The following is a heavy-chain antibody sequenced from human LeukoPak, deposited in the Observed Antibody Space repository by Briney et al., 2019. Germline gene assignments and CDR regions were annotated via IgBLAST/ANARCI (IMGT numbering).Heavy chain of an antibody. D-gene: IGHD3-22*01. V-gene: IGHV6-1*01. Sequence: SQTLSLTCAISGDSFSSNSAAWNWIRQSPSRGLEWLGRTYYRSKWYNDYAVSVKSRITINPDTSKNQFSLQLNSVTPEDTAVYYCARERAWDYYDSSGYCFDYWGQGTLVTVSS. CDR3: ARERAWDYYDSSGYCFDY. CDR2: TYYRSKWYN. CDR1: GDSFSSNSAA. J-gene: IGHJ4*02.